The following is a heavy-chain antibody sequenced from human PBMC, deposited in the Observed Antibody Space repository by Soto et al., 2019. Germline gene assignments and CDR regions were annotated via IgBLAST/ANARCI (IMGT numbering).Heavy chain of an antibody. J-gene: IGHJ3*02. CDR3: ARAVTAVGAFDI. Sequence: EVQLVESGGGLVQPGGSLRLSCAASGFTFSSYWMHWVRQAPGKGLVWVSRINSDGSNTSYADSVKGRFTISRDNAKNTLYLQMNSLRAEDTAVYYCARAVTAVGAFDIWGQGTMVTVSS. CDR1: GFTFSSYW. D-gene: IGHD2-15*01. V-gene: IGHV3-74*01. CDR2: INSDGSNT.